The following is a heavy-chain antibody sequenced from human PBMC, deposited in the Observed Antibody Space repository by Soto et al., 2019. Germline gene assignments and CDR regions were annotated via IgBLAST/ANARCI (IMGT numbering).Heavy chain of an antibody. D-gene: IGHD6-13*01. V-gene: IGHV3-23*01. CDR2: VSGSGGST. CDR1: GFTFSSYA. CDR3: AKSPGSTSSWFDF. J-gene: IGHJ5*01. Sequence: EVQLLESGGGLVQPGGSLRLSCAASGFTFSSYAMNWVRQAPGKGLEWVSAVSGSGGSTYNADSVKGRFTISRDNSKNTLYLQMNSLRAEDTAVYYCAKSPGSTSSWFDFWGQGTLVTVSS.